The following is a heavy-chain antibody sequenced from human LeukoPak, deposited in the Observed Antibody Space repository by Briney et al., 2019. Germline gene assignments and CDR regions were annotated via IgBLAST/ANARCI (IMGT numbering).Heavy chain of an antibody. CDR2: IYYSGST. CDR3: AREGYCYGSGSYYDY. J-gene: IGHJ4*02. D-gene: IGHD3-10*01. Sequence: SSETLSLTCTVSGGSISSSSYYWGWIRPPPGKGLEWIGSIYYSGSTYYNPSLKSRVTISVDTSKNQISLKLSSVTAADTAVYYCAREGYCYGSGSYYDYWGQGTLVTVSS. V-gene: IGHV4-39*02. CDR1: GGSISSSSYY.